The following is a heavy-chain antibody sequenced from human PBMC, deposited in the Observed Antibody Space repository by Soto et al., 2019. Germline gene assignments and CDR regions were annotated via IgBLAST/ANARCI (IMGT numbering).Heavy chain of an antibody. CDR3: ALDTRRNYYYDSSGYVYAFDI. Sequence: QITLKESGPTLVKPTQTLTLTCTFSGFSLSTSGVGVGWIRQPPGKALEWLALIYWDDDKRYSPSLKSRLTITKVTSKNQVVLTITNLDPGDTATYYCALDTRRNYYYDSSGYVYAFDIWGQGTMVTVSS. CDR1: GFSLSTSGVG. V-gene: IGHV2-5*02. J-gene: IGHJ3*02. CDR2: IYWDDDK. D-gene: IGHD3-22*01.